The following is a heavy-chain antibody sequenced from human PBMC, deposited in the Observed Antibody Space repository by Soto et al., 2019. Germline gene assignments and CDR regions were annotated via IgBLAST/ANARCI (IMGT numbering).Heavy chain of an antibody. CDR1: GFTFGDYA. Sequence: GGSLRLSCTASGFTFGDYAMSWFRQAPGKGLEWVGFIRSKAYGGTTEYAASVKGRFTISRDDSKSIAYLQMNSLKTEDTAVYYCTRDSSIESYYYGSGGPRYFDYWGQGTLVTVSS. V-gene: IGHV3-49*03. CDR3: TRDSSIESYYYGSGGPRYFDY. CDR2: IRSKAYGGTT. D-gene: IGHD3-10*01. J-gene: IGHJ4*02.